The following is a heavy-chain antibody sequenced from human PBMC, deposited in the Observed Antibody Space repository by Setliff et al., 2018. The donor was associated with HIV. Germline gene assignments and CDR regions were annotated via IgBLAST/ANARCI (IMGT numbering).Heavy chain of an antibody. CDR1: GGSFSGYY. J-gene: IGHJ4*02. CDR3: ARGHGVYSGSYLAVYFDY. V-gene: IGHV4-34*01. Sequence: SETLSLTCAVYGGSFSGYYWSWIRQPPGEGLEWIGEINHSGSTNYKPSLKSRVTISVDMSKNQVSLKVSCVTAADTAVYYCARGHGVYSGSYLAVYFDYWGQGTLVTVSS. D-gene: IGHD1-26*01. CDR2: INHSGST.